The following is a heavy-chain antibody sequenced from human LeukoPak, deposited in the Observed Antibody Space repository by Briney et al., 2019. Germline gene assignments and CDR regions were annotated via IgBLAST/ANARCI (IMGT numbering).Heavy chain of an antibody. D-gene: IGHD5-18*01. CDR1: GYTSTTYG. CDR2: ISAYNGNT. Sequence: GASVKVSCKASGYTSTTYGISWVRQAPGQGLEWMGWISAYNGNTHYAQKLQGRVTITTDTSTSTAYMELRSLRSDDTAVYYCAREGIQLWLDLSYWGQGTLVTVSS. CDR3: AREGIQLWLDLSY. V-gene: IGHV1-18*01. J-gene: IGHJ4*02.